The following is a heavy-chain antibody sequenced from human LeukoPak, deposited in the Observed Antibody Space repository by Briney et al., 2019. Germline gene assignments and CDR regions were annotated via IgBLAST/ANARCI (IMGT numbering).Heavy chain of an antibody. CDR1: GFTFSNYA. V-gene: IGHV3-23*01. D-gene: IGHD3-9*01. Sequence: GASLRLSCVASGFTFSNYAMSWVRQVPGKGLEWVSAITGSGTSTYYADSLKGRFTISRDNSKNTVFLQMNSLRHEDTAIYYCVIWGDYDVLTGYYVPDYWGQGTLVTVSS. CDR2: ITGSGTST. CDR3: VIWGDYDVLTGYYVPDY. J-gene: IGHJ4*02.